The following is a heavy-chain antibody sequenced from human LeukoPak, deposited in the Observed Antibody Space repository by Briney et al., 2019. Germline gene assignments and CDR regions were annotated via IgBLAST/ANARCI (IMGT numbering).Heavy chain of an antibody. V-gene: IGHV3-15*04. Sequence: GGSLRLPCAASGFTFNYAWMSWVRQVPGKGLEWVGQTVSEIDGGTTDYAAPVKGRFTISRDDSKSTLYLQMNSLKIEDTAVYYCTTDEDWNYARKDVWGQGATVIVSS. CDR2: TVSEIDGGTT. J-gene: IGHJ6*02. CDR3: TTDEDWNYARKDV. CDR1: GFTFNYAW. D-gene: IGHD1-7*01.